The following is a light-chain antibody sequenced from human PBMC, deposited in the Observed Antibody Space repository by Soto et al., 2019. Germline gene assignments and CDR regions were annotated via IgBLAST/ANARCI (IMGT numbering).Light chain of an antibody. CDR2: EAT. V-gene: IGKV1D-12*01. Sequence: DIQMTQSPSTLSASVGDRVTISFWASQDIDKWVAWYQQRPGTAPKLLIYEATTLQNGVPSRFSGSGSGTDFSLTISSLQPDDSAIYFCQRGNSFSTAFGQGTRLEIK. CDR3: QRGNSFSTA. J-gene: IGKJ5*01. CDR1: QDIDKW.